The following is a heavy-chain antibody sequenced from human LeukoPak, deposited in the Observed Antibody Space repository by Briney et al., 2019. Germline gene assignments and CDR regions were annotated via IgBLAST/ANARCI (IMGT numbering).Heavy chain of an antibody. J-gene: IGHJ4*02. V-gene: IGHV4-34*01. CDR1: GGSFSGYY. CDR2: INHSGST. Sequence: PSETLSLTCAVYGGSFSGYYWSWIRQPPGKGLEWIGEINHSGSTNYNPSLKSRVTISVDTSKNQFSLKLSSVTAADTAVYYCARVPLRRSKSGYYGRHFDYWGQGTLVTVSS. D-gene: IGHD3-3*01. CDR3: ARVPLRRSKSGYYGRHFDY.